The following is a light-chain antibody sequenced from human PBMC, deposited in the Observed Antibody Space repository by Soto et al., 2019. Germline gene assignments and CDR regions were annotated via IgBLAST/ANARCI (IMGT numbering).Light chain of an antibody. V-gene: IGLV2-8*01. CDR2: EVS. J-gene: IGLJ1*01. CDR1: SSDVGGYNY. Sequence: QSVLTQPPSASGSPGQSVTISCTGTSSDVGGYNYVSWYQQHPGKAPKLMIYEVSKRPSGVPDRFSGSKSGNTASLTVSGLQAEDEADYYCSSYAGSNTFVSGTG. CDR3: SSYAGSNTFV.